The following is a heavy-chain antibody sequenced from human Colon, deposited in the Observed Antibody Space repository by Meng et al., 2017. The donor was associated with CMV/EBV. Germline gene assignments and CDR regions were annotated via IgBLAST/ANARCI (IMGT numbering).Heavy chain of an antibody. CDR1: GLTFNNYG. D-gene: IGHD5-12*01. Sequence: GESLKISCEVSGLTFNNYGMHWVRQAPGKGPEWVAFTSFDGGHANLADSVKGRFTISRDNSKNRLYLQMSSLRGDDTAVYYCAPDGGLRVANYFEHWGQGTLVTVSS. CDR2: TSFDGGHA. CDR3: APDGGLRVANYFEH. V-gene: IGHV3-30*13. J-gene: IGHJ4*02.